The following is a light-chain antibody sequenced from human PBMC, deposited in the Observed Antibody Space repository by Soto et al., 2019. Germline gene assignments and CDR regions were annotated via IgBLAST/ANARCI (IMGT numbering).Light chain of an antibody. V-gene: IGLV2-8*01. CDR1: SSDIGGYNY. J-gene: IGLJ2*01. Sequence: QSALTQPPSASGSPGQSVTISCTGTSSDIGGYNYVSWYQQHPGKVPRLLIYEVTQRPSGVPARFSGSKSGNTASLTVSGLQAEDEADYYCSSFGGSDNLVFGGGTQLTVL. CDR3: SSFGGSDNLV. CDR2: EVT.